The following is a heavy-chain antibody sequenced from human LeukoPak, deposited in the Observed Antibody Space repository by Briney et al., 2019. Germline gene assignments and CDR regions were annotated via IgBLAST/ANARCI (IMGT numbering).Heavy chain of an antibody. D-gene: IGHD3-9*01. CDR2: IEQDGSEK. Sequence: GGSLRLSCAASGFTFSSYWTSWVRQAPGKGLEWVANIEQDGSEKYYVDSVKGRFTISRDDAKNSLYLQMNSLRAEDTAVYYCAKWGDYDVLTGYYDPDYWGQGTLVTVSS. CDR1: GFTFSSYW. J-gene: IGHJ4*02. CDR3: AKWGDYDVLTGYYDPDY. V-gene: IGHV3-7*03.